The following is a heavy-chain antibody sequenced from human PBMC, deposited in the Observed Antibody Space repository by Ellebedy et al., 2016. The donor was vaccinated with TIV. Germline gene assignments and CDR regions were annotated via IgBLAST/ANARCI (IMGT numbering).Heavy chain of an antibody. CDR3: ARDPSSKVGLDF. CDR2: INPNSGDT. D-gene: IGHD1-26*01. V-gene: IGHV1-2*02. J-gene: IGHJ4*02. CDR1: GYTFTGYY. Sequence: ASVKVSCXASGYTFTGYYMQWVRQAPGQGLDWVGWINPNSGDTNYAQRFQGRVTMTRDTSSSTAYMELSRLRSDDTAVYYCARDPSSKVGLDFWGQGTLVTVSS.